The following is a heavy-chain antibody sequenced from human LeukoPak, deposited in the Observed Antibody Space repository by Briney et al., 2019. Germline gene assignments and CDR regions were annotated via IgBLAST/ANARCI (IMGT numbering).Heavy chain of an antibody. D-gene: IGHD3-10*01. V-gene: IGHV1-3*01. CDR2: INACNGNT. Sequence: ASVKVSCKASGYTFTSYAMHWVRQAPGQRLEWMGWINACNGNTKYSQKFQGRVTITRDTSASTAYMELSSLRSEDTAVYYCARDYYGSGSSYLSYYFDYWGQGTLVTVSS. CDR1: GYTFTSYA. J-gene: IGHJ4*02. CDR3: ARDYYGSGSSYLSYYFDY.